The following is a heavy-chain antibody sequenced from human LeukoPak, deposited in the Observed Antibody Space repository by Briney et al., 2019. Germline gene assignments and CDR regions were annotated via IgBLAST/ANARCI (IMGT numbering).Heavy chain of an antibody. D-gene: IGHD2-2*01. CDR1: GFTFDDYG. CDR2: INWNGGST. CDR3: ARLATLGYCSSTSCYPPAFDY. Sequence: GGSLRLSCAASGFTFDDYGMSWVRQAPGKGLEWVSGINWNGGSTGYADSVKGRFTISRDNAKNSLYLQMTSLRAEDTALYYRARLATLGYCSSTSCYPPAFDYWGQGTLVTVSS. J-gene: IGHJ4*02. V-gene: IGHV3-20*04.